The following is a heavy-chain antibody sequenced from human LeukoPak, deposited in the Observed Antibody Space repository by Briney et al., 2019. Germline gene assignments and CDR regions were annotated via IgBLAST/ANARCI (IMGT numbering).Heavy chain of an antibody. D-gene: IGHD2-15*01. CDR1: GFTFSNYA. Sequence: GGSLRLSCSASGFTFSNYAMHWVRQAPGKGLEYISAISTNGGSTYYADSVKGRFTISRDNSKNTLYLQMSSLRAEDTAVYHCVKVNRYCSGGSCYSAYYYGMDVWGQGTTVTVFS. CDR3: VKVNRYCSGGSCYSAYYYGMDV. V-gene: IGHV3-64D*09. J-gene: IGHJ6*02. CDR2: ISTNGGST.